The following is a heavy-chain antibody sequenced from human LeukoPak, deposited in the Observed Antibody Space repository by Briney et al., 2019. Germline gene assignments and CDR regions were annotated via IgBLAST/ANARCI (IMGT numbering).Heavy chain of an antibody. CDR2: IYSSGST. V-gene: IGHV4-31*03. Sequence: SETLSLTCTVSGDSISGGAFYWSWIRQHPGKGLEWIGYIYSSGSTYYNPSLKSRITISADTSKNQLSLRLTSVTAAGTAVYYCARESLILEWVSYYFDSWGQGTLVTVSS. J-gene: IGHJ4*02. CDR1: GDSISGGAFY. CDR3: ARESLILEWVSYYFDS. D-gene: IGHD3-3*01.